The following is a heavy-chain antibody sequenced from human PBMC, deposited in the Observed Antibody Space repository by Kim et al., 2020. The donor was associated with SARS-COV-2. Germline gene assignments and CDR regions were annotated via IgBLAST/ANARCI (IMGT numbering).Heavy chain of an antibody. CDR3: AKPQPYYYGSGSYYTLDYYFDY. D-gene: IGHD3-10*01. CDR2: ISGDGGST. V-gene: IGHV3-43*02. CDR1: GFTFDDYA. J-gene: IGHJ4*02. Sequence: GGSLRLSCAASGFTFDDYARHWVRQAPGKGLEWVSLISGDGGSTYYADSVKGRFTISRDNSKNSLYLQMNSLRTEDTALYYCAKPQPYYYGSGSYYTLDYYFDYWGQGTLVTVSS.